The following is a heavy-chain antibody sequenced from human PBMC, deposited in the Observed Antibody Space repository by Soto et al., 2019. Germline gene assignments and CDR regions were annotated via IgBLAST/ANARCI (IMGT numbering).Heavy chain of an antibody. J-gene: IGHJ6*02. CDR1: GFTFSHYG. D-gene: IGHD1-7*01. CDR2: IWHHGGNK. Sequence: QMQLEESGGGVVQPGRSLRLSCVASGFTFSHYGMHWVRQAPGKGLEWVAVIWHHGGNKYYADAVKGRITISRDNARNTLYLQMDSLRGEDTGVYYCVIDETQLEIRPSCGKDVWGRGTTAIVSS. CDR3: VIDETQLEIRPSCGKDV. V-gene: IGHV3-33*03.